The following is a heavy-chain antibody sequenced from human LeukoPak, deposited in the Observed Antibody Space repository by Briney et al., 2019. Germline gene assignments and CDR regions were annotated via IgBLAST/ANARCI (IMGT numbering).Heavy chain of an antibody. CDR2: INHSGST. CDR3: ARGTYCYDSSGYHVPYFDY. J-gene: IGHJ4*02. Sequence: SETLSLTCAVYGGSFSGYYWSWIRQPPGKGLEWIGEINHSGSTNYNPSLKSRVTILVDTSKNQFSLKLSSVTAADTAVYYCARGTYCYDSSGYHVPYFDYWGQGTLVTVSS. D-gene: IGHD3-22*01. V-gene: IGHV4-34*01. CDR1: GGSFSGYY.